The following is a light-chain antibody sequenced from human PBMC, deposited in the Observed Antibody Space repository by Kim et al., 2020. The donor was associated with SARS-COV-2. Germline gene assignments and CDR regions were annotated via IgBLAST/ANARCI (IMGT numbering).Light chain of an antibody. CDR3: QQYSHWPPYT. CDR2: GAS. Sequence: EIVMTQSPATLSVSPGERVTLSCRASQSVDSNLAWYQQKPGRAPRLLIYGASTRATDIPARFSGSGSGTEFTLIISSLQSEDFAVYYCQQYSHWPPYTCGQGTKLEI. V-gene: IGKV3-15*01. CDR1: QSVDSN. J-gene: IGKJ2*01.